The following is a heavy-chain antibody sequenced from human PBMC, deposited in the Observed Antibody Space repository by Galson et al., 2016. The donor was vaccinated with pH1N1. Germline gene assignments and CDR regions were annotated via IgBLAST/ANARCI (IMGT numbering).Heavy chain of an antibody. Sequence: SLRLSCAASGFTFSSFGIHWVRQVPGKGLEWVSFVSATGLSRYYADSVKGRFTISRDNSKNTVSLHVSSLRVEDTALYYCAKDQSTKIIFQGTFDNWGRGTLVTVSS. D-gene: IGHD3-22*01. V-gene: IGHV3-23*01. CDR1: GFTFSSFG. CDR2: VSATGLSR. J-gene: IGHJ4*01. CDR3: AKDQSTKIIFQGTFDN.